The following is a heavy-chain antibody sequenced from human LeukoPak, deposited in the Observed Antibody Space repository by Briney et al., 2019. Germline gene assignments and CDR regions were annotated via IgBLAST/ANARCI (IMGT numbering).Heavy chain of an antibody. J-gene: IGHJ4*02. CDR1: GGSINNYY. V-gene: IGHV4-59*01. CDR3: ARAWSGWDFDY. Sequence: SETLSLTCTVSGGSINNYYWSWIRQPPGRGVEWIGYIYYTESVNYDPSLKSRVTISVDTSKKQFSLKLSSVTAADTAVYYCARAWSGWDFDYWGQGTLVTVSS. CDR2: IYYTESV. D-gene: IGHD6-19*01.